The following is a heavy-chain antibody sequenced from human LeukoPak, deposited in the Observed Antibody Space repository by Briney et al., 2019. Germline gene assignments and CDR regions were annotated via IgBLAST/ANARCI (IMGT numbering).Heavy chain of an antibody. V-gene: IGHV3-30*18. CDR3: AKDPFTIAVAGRVYYYYYGMDV. J-gene: IGHJ6*02. CDR1: GFTFSSYG. CDR2: ISYDGSNK. Sequence: GGSLRLSCAASGFTFSSYGMHWVRQAPGKGLEWVAVISYDGSNKYYADSVKGRFTISRDNSKNTLYLQMNSLRAEDTAVYYCAKDPFTIAVAGRVYYYYYGMDVWGQGTTVTVSS. D-gene: IGHD6-19*01.